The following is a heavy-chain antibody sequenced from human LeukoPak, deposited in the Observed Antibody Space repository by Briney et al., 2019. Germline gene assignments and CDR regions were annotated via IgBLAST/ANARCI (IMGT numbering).Heavy chain of an antibody. V-gene: IGHV3-43*01. D-gene: IGHD4-17*01. CDR3: AKAGEVRWYYYYMDV. CDR1: GFTFSSYT. Sequence: PGGSLRLSCAASGFTFSSYTMHWVRQAPGKGLEWVSLISWDGGSTYYADSVKGRFTISRDNSKNSLYLQMNSLRTEDTALYYCAKAGEVRWYYYYMDVWGKGTTVTVSS. CDR2: ISWDGGST. J-gene: IGHJ6*03.